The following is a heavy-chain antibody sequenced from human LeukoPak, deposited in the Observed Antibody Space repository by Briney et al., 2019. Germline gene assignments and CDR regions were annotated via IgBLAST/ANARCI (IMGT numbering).Heavy chain of an antibody. CDR1: GFTVSSNY. CDR3: ARAHYSGSFGY. D-gene: IGHD1-26*01. V-gene: IGHV3-53*01. J-gene: IGHJ4*02. CDR2: IYSGGST. Sequence: GGSLRLSCAASGFTVSSNYMSWVRQAPGKGLEWVSVIYSGGSTYYADSVKGRFTISRDNSKNTLYLQMNNLRAEDTALYYCARAHYSGSFGYWGQGTLVTVSS.